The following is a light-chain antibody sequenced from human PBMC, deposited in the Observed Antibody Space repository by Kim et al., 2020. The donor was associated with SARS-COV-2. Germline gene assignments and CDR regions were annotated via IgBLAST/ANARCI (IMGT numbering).Light chain of an antibody. V-gene: IGLV1-40*01. CDR3: QSYDNSLSGSV. CDR1: SSNSGAGDD. CDR2: GNI. J-gene: IGLJ3*02. Sequence: MVTISCTGSSSNSGAGDDGNWYQQLPGTDPKLLIDGNINRPSGVPDRFSGSKSGTSASLASTGLRGEDDADYYGQSYDNSLSGSVFGGGTQLTVL.